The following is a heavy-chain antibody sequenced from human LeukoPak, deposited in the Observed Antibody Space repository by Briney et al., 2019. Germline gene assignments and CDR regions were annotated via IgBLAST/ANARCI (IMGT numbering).Heavy chain of an antibody. J-gene: IGHJ3*02. CDR2: MSPNSGHT. CDR3: ARERGRYSYVSAFDI. Sequence: ASVKVSCKTSGYTFSRYDINWVRQATGQRPEWMGWMSPNSGHTGYAPKFQGRVTFSRNTSVGTVYMELDILRSEDTAVYYCARERGRYSYVSAFDIWGQGTMVTVSS. V-gene: IGHV1-8*03. D-gene: IGHD5-18*01. CDR1: GYTFSRYD.